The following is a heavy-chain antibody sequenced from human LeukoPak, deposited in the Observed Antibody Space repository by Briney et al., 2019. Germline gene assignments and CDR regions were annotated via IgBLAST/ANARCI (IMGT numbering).Heavy chain of an antibody. CDR2: ISSSSSYI. V-gene: IGHV3-21*04. CDR1: GFTFSSYS. Sequence: PGGSLRLSCAASGFTFSSYSMNWVRQAPGKGLEWVSSISSSSSYIYYADSVKGRFTISRDNAKNSLYLQMNSLRAEDTAVYYCAKEGSGGLEDYTADYWGQGTLVTVSS. D-gene: IGHD4-11*01. CDR3: AKEGSGGLEDYTADY. J-gene: IGHJ4*02.